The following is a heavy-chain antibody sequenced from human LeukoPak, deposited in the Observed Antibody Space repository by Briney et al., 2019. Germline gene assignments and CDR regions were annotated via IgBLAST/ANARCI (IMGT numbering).Heavy chain of an antibody. Sequence: ASVKVSCKASGYTFISYYMHWVRQAPGQGLEWMGIINPGGGSTSSAQKFQGRVTMTRDTSRSTVYMELSSLRSEDTAVYYGARVSGYCSGGSCHFDYWGQGTLVTVSS. J-gene: IGHJ4*02. CDR1: GYTFISYY. V-gene: IGHV1-46*01. D-gene: IGHD2-15*01. CDR2: INPGGGST. CDR3: ARVSGYCSGGSCHFDY.